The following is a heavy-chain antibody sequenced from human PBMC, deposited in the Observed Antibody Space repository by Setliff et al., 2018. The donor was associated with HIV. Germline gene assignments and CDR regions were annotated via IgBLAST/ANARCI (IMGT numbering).Heavy chain of an antibody. D-gene: IGHD2-8*01. CDR2: ISPQRGDP. CDR1: GYTFMEYY. J-gene: IGHJ6*03. Sequence: ASVKVSCKASGYTFMEYYIHWLRQAPGQGLEWVGWISPQRGDPKYAQKFQGRVTLTRDTSISTAYMELSRLRSDDTAVYYCARDSMGSPLYYYYMDAWGKGTTVTVSS. V-gene: IGHV1-2*02. CDR3: ARDSMGSPLYYYYMDA.